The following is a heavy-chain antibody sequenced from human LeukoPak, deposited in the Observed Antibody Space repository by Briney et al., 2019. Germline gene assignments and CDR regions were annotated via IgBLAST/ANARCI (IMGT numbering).Heavy chain of an antibody. CDR1: GGSFSGYY. CDR2: INHSGST. Sequence: SETLSLTCAVYGGSFSGYYWSWIRQPPGKGLEWIGEINHSGSTNYNPSLKSRVTISVDTSKNQFSLKLSSVTAADTAVYYCARGRGLLGYCSGGSCYRGSRSAFDIWGQGTMVTVPS. J-gene: IGHJ3*02. V-gene: IGHV4-34*01. CDR3: ARGRGLLGYCSGGSCYRGSRSAFDI. D-gene: IGHD2-15*01.